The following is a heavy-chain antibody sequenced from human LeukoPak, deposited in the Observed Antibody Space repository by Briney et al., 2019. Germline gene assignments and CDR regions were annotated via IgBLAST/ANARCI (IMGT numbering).Heavy chain of an antibody. Sequence: GGSLRLSCAASGFTFSNYAMSCVRQAPGKGLEWVSGISGSGGSTYYADSVGRFSISRDNSNNTLYLQMTSLRAEDTAVYYCAKEGRGMGAATIDYWGQGTLVTVSS. V-gene: IGHV3-23*01. CDR2: ISGSGGST. J-gene: IGHJ4*02. CDR1: GFTFSNYA. CDR3: AKEGRGMGAATIDY. D-gene: IGHD1-26*01.